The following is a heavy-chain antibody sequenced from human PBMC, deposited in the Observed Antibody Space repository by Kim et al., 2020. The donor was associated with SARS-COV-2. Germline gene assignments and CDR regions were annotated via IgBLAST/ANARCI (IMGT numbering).Heavy chain of an antibody. D-gene: IGHD3-16*01. V-gene: IGHV1-18*01. CDR3: LRGSWGDINDY. CDR2: ITTSDGDT. CDR1: GDTSRKNG. J-gene: IGHJ4*02. Sequence: ASVKVSCKTSGDTSRKNGFSWVLQAPGRGLEWMGWITTSDGDTKYALKFRNRVTMTTDSSTTTGYMELRSLTYDDTAVYFCLRGSWGDINDYWGQGTLVTVSS.